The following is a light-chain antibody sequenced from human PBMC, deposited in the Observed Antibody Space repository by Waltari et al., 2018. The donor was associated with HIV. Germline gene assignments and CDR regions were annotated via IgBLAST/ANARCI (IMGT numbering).Light chain of an antibody. CDR1: NSDLGGYNY. CDR3: SSFITTTTHVV. J-gene: IGLJ2*01. CDR2: EVS. V-gene: IGLV2-14*01. Sequence: QSALTQPASVSGSLGQSVTISCPGANSDLGGYNYVSWYQQHPGKAPKLIIHEVSNRPSGVSDRFSGSKSGNTASLTISGLQAEDESDYYCSSFITTTTHVVFGGGTRLTVL.